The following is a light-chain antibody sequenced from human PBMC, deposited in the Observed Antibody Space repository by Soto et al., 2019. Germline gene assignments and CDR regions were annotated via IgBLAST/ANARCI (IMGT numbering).Light chain of an antibody. Sequence: EIVMTQSPATLSVSPGERATLSCRASQSVSSNVAWYQQKPCQAPRLLIYGASTRATGIPARFSGSGSGTEFTLTISSLQSEDFAVYYCQQYNNWPRTFGQGTKVEIK. J-gene: IGKJ1*01. CDR3: QQYNNWPRT. CDR1: QSVSSN. CDR2: GAS. V-gene: IGKV3-15*01.